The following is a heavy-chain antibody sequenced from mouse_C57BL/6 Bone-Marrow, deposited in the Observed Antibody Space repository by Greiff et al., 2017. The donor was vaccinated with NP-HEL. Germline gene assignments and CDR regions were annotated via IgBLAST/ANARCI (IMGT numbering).Heavy chain of an antibody. V-gene: IGHV2-9*01. D-gene: IGHD2-4*01. Sequence: QVQLKESGPGLVAPSQSLSITCTVSGLSLTSYGVGLVRLPPGTGLEWLGVIWGGGSTNYNSALMSRLSISKDNSKSQVLLKMNSLQTDDTAMYYCAKHGDYGYAMDYWGQGTSVTVSS. CDR2: IWGGGST. J-gene: IGHJ4*01. CDR3: AKHGDYGYAMDY. CDR1: GLSLTSYG.